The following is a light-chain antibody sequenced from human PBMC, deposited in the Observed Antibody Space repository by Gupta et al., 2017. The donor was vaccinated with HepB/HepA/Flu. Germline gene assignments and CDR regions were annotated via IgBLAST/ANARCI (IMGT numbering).Light chain of an antibody. CDR2: YAS. Sequence: EMGFTQSPSTLSLSPGERSNISCRASQSVNSYLAWYLQTPGQAPRLLIYYASNRATGIPARFSGSGYGTEFPLTISSREPEDFAVYYCEQRGNWPFTFGHGTXVDI. CDR1: QSVNSY. V-gene: IGKV3-11*01. CDR3: EQRGNWPFT. J-gene: IGKJ3*01.